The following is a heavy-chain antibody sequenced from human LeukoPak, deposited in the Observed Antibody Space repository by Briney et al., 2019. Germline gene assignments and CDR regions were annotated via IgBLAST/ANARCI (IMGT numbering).Heavy chain of an antibody. Sequence: GGSLRLSCAASGFTFSSYNMNWVRQAPGKGLEWVSSISGRHDVSYAESVKGRLTVSRDNAKNSLYLQMNSLKAEDTGVYYCARDLLGGYYFDNWGQGTLVTVSS. V-gene: IGHV3-21*01. CDR2: ISGRHDV. J-gene: IGHJ4*02. D-gene: IGHD1-26*01. CDR1: GFTFSSYN. CDR3: ARDLLGGYYFDN.